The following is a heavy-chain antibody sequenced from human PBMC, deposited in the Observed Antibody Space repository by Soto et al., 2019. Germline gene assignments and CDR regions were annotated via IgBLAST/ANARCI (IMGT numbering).Heavy chain of an antibody. CDR1: GYTFTSYD. V-gene: IGHV1-8*01. CDR3: ARDRIAAAGGAFDP. CDR2: MNPNSGNT. D-gene: IGHD6-13*01. J-gene: IGHJ5*02. Sequence: QVQLVQSGAEVKKPGASVKVSCKASGYTFTSYDINWVRQATGQGLEWMGWMNPNSGNTGYAQKFQGRVNMTRNSSINTAYMDLSSLRAEDAAVYYCARDRIAAAGGAFDPWGQGTLVTVSS.